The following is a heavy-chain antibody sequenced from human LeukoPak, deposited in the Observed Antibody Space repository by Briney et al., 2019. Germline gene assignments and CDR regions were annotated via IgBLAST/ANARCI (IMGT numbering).Heavy chain of an antibody. CDR3: ARAPHPYTAVAGTNFAFDI. D-gene: IGHD6-19*01. CDR1: GGSFSGYY. CDR2: INHSGST. V-gene: IGHV4-34*01. Sequence: PSETLSLTCAVYGGSFSGYYWSWIRQPPGKGLEWIGEINHSGSTNYNPSLKSRVTISVDTSKNQFSLKLSSVTAADTAVYYCARAPHPYTAVAGTNFAFDIWGQGTMVTVSS. J-gene: IGHJ3*02.